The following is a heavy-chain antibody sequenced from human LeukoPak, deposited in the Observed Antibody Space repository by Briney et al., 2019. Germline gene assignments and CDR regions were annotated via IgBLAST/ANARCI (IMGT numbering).Heavy chain of an antibody. CDR3: ARTYCSSTSCRDAFDI. CDR1: GYTFTSYY. D-gene: IGHD2-2*01. V-gene: IGHV1-46*01. Sequence: GASAKVSCKASGYTFTSYYMHWVRQAPGQGLEWMGIINPSGGSTSYAQKFQGRVTMTRDTSTSTVYMELSSLRSEDTAVYYCARTYCSSTSCRDAFDIWGQGTMVTVSS. CDR2: INPSGGST. J-gene: IGHJ3*02.